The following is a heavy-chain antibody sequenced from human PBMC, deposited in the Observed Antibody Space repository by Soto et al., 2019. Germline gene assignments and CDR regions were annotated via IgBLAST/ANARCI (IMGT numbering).Heavy chain of an antibody. D-gene: IGHD5-18*01. CDR2: IIPIFGTA. CDR3: ARHDNRGYSYGAFDI. J-gene: IGHJ3*02. CDR1: GGTFSSYA. V-gene: IGHV1-69*13. Sequence: ASVKVSCKASGGTFSSYAISWVRQAPGQGLEWMGGIIPIFGTANYAQKFQGRVTITADESTSTAYMELSSLRSEDTAVYYCARHDNRGYSYGAFDIWGQGTMVTVSS.